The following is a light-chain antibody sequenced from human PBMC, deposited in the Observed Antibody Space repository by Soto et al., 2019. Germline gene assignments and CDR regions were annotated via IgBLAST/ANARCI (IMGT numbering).Light chain of an antibody. J-gene: IGKJ2*01. V-gene: IGKV3-15*01. Sequence: EIEMTQSPATLSVSPGERATLSCRASQRVSSNLAWYQQKPGQAPRLLIYGASTRATGIPARFSGSGSGTEFTLTISSLQSEDFAVYYCQQYNNWPPPYTFGQGTKLEIK. CDR3: QQYNNWPPPYT. CDR1: QRVSSN. CDR2: GAS.